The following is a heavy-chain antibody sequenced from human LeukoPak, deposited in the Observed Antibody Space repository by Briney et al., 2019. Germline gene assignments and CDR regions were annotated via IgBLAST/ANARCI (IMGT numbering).Heavy chain of an antibody. J-gene: IGHJ6*02. Sequence: PSETLSLTCTVSGGSISSYYWSWIRQPPGKGLEWIGYIYYSGSTNYNPSLKSRVTISVDTSKNQFSQKLSSVTAADTAVYFCARGKFGDFEDWGQGTTVTVSS. CDR2: IYYSGST. CDR3: ARGKFGDFED. V-gene: IGHV4-59*01. CDR1: GGSISSYY. D-gene: IGHD4-17*01.